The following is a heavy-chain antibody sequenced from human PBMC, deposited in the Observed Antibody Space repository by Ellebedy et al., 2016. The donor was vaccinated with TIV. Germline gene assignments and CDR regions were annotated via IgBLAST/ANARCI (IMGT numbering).Heavy chain of an antibody. D-gene: IGHD5-12*01. V-gene: IGHV3-9*01. CDR1: GFTFDDYA. J-gene: IGHJ6*02. CDR2: ISWNSGSI. Sequence: SLKISCAASGFTFDDYAMHWVRQAPGKGLEWVSGISWNSGSIGYADSVKGRFTISRDNAKNSLYLHMNSLRADDTALYYCAKSVEADIVATNPTWAYYYYGMDVWGQGTTVTVSS. CDR3: AKSVEADIVATNPTWAYYYYGMDV.